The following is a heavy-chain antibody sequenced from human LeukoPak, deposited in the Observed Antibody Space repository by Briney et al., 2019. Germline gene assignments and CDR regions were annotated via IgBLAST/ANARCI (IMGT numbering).Heavy chain of an antibody. D-gene: IGHD5-12*01. CDR1: GFTFSSYS. J-gene: IGHJ4*02. CDR2: ISRSSTYT. CDR3: ARGGGDSGYDYDDF. Sequence: GGSLRLSCAASGFTFSSYSMNWVRQSPGKGLEWVSSISRSSTYTYYADSLKGRIAISRDNSKNSLYLQTNSLRVEDTAVYYCARGGGDSGYDYDDFWGQGTLVTVSS. V-gene: IGHV3-21*01.